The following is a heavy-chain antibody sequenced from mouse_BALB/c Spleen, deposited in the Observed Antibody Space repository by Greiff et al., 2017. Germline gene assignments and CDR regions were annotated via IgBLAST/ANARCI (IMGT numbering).Heavy chain of an antibody. CDR2: IRNKANGYTT. CDR3: ARDIIPYYRYDDAMDY. Sequence: EVKVVESGGGLVQPGGSLRLSCATSGFTFTDYYMSWVRQPPGKALEWLGFIRNKANGYTTEYSASVKGRFTISRDNSQSILYLQMNTLRAEDSATYYCARDIIPYYRYDDAMDYWGQGTSVTVSS. D-gene: IGHD2-14*01. V-gene: IGHV7-3*02. CDR1: GFTFTDYY. J-gene: IGHJ4*01.